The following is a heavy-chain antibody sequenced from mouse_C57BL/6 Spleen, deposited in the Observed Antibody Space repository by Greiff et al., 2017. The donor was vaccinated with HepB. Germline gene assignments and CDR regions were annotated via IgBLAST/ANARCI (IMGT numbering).Heavy chain of an antibody. D-gene: IGHD2-3*01. CDR3: ARADGYPYYAMDY. Sequence: DVHLVESGPGLVKPSQSLSLTCSVTGYSITSGYYWNWIRQFPGNKLEWMGYISYDGSNNYNPSLKNRISITRDTAKNQFFLKLNSVTTEDTATYYCARADGYPYYAMDYWGQGTSVTVSS. CDR2: ISYDGSN. CDR1: GYSITSGYY. J-gene: IGHJ4*01. V-gene: IGHV3-6*01.